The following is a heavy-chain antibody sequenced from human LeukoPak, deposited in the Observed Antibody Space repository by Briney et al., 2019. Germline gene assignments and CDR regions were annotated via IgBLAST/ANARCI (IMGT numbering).Heavy chain of an antibody. CDR1: GYSISSGYY. CDR3: ARDTPVGATHDDFDI. Sequence: PSETLSPTCTVSGYSISSGYYWGWIRQPPGKGLEWIGSIYHSGSTYYNPSLKSRVTISVDTSKNQFSLKLSSVTAADTAVYYCARDTPVGATHDDFDIWGQGTMVTVSS. D-gene: IGHD1-26*01. V-gene: IGHV4-38-2*02. J-gene: IGHJ3*02. CDR2: IYHSGST.